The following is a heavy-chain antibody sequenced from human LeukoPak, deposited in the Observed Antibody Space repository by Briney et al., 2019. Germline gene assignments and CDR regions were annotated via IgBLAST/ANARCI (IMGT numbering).Heavy chain of an antibody. Sequence: LGESLKISCKGSGYSFTSYWIGWVRQMPGKGLEWMGIIYPGDSDTRYSPSFQGQVTISADKSISTAYLQWSSLKASGTAMYYCARLTRITMVRGVIISSLDFDYWGQGTLVTVSS. CDR1: GYSFTSYW. CDR2: IYPGDSDT. CDR3: ARLTRITMVRGVIISSLDFDY. V-gene: IGHV5-51*01. J-gene: IGHJ4*02. D-gene: IGHD3-10*01.